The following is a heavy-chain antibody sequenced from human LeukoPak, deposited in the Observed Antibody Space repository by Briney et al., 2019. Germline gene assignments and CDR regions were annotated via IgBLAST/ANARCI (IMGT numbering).Heavy chain of an antibody. CDR2: MNPNSGNT. D-gene: IGHD3-3*01. V-gene: IGHV1-8*01. Sequence: ASVKVSCKASGYTFTSYDINWVRQAPGQGLEWMGWMNPNSGNTGYAQKFQGRVTMTRNTSISTAYMELSSLRSEDTAVYYCARVPPSSITIFGVVIWSGYFDYWGQGTLVTVSS. J-gene: IGHJ4*02. CDR1: GYTFTSYD. CDR3: ARVPPSSITIFGVVIWSGYFDY.